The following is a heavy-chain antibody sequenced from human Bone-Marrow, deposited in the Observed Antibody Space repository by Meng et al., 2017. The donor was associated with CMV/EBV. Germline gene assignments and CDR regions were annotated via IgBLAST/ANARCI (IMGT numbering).Heavy chain of an antibody. J-gene: IGHJ4*02. Sequence: SETLSLTCTVSGYSISSGYYWGWIRQPPGKGLEWIGCISHSGTTYYNPSLKSRLTISVDTSSNQFSLNLRSVTAADTATYYCARLVSLLIPSARGDFDYWGRGALVTVSS. CDR1: GYSISSGYY. CDR2: ISHSGTT. CDR3: ARLVSLLIPSARGDFDY. D-gene: IGHD2-15*01. V-gene: IGHV4-38-2*02.